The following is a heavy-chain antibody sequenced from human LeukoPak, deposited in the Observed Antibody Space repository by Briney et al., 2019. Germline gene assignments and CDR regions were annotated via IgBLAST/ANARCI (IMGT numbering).Heavy chain of an antibody. CDR1: GGPISSSGYS. D-gene: IGHD7-27*01. CDR2: INYSGST. CDR3: ARRVTGDLRRFDY. Sequence: SETLSLTCTVSGGPISSSGYSWGWIRQPPGKGLEWIGNINYSGSTYYNPSLKSRVTIFVDTSKNQFSLKVTSVTAADTAVYFCARRVTGDLRRFDYWGQGTLVTVSS. V-gene: IGHV4-39*01. J-gene: IGHJ4*02.